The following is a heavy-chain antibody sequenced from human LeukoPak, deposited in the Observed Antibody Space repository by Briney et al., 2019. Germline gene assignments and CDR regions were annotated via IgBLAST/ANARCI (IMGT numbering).Heavy chain of an antibody. V-gene: IGHV6-1*01. CDR3: ARYGSSWYLDS. Sequence: SQTLSLTCAISGDSVSSNSAAWNWLRQSPSRGLEWLGRTYYRSKWYSDYAVSVRGRISLNPDTSKNQFSLQLNSVTPEDTAVYYCARYGSSWYLDSRGQGTLVTVSS. J-gene: IGHJ4*02. D-gene: IGHD6-13*01. CDR2: TYYRSKWYS. CDR1: GDSVSSNSAA.